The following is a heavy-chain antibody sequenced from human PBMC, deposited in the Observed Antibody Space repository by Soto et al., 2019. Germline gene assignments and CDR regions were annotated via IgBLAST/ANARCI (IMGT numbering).Heavy chain of an antibody. V-gene: IGHV3-23*01. J-gene: IGHJ4*02. D-gene: IGHD3-22*01. Sequence: PGGSLRLSCAASGFTFSSYALSCVRQAPGKGLEWFSASSGSGVSTYYADSVKGRFTISRDNSKNTLYLQMNSLRADDTAVYYCAKELPSHLPHSYYYDSSGPLLYYWGQGT. CDR2: SSGSGVST. CDR1: GFTFSSYA. CDR3: AKELPSHLPHSYYYDSSGPLLYY.